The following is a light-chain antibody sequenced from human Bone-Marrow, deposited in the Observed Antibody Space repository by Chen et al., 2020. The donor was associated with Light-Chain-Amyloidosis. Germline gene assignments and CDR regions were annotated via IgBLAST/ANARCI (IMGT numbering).Light chain of an antibody. J-gene: IGLJ3*02. CDR3: QSYQGSSQGV. CDR2: EDD. Sequence: NFMLTQPRSVSESPGKTVIISCTRSSGSIATNYVQWYQQRPGRSPTTVIYEDDQRPSGVPDRFSGSIDRSSNSASLTISGLKTEDEADYYCQSYQGSSQGVFGGGTKLTVL. V-gene: IGLV6-57*01. CDR1: SGSIATNY.